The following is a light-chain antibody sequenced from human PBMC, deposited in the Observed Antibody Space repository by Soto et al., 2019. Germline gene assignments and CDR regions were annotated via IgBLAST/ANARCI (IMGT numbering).Light chain of an antibody. CDR1: SSDVGGYNY. CDR3: SSYTSSSTLSVV. Sequence: QSVLTQPASVSGSPGQSITISCTGTSSDVGGYNYVSWYQQHPGKAPKLMIYGVTNRPSGVSNRFSGSKSGNTASLTISGLQAEDEADYYCSSYTSSSTLSVVFGGGTKVTFL. V-gene: IGLV2-14*01. CDR2: GVT. J-gene: IGLJ2*01.